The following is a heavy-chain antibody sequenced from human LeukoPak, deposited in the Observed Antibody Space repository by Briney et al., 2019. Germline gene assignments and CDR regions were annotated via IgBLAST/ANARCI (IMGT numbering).Heavy chain of an antibody. CDR1: GYTFTSYG. V-gene: IGHV1-18*01. CDR3: ARDGSITMVRGVIITGNWFDP. CDR2: ISAYNGNT. Sequence: GASVKVSCKASGYTFTSYGISWVRQAPGQGLEWMGWISAYNGNTNYAQKLQGRVTMTTDTSTSTAYMELRSLRSDDTAVYYCARDGSITMVRGVIITGNWFDPWGQGTLVTVSS. D-gene: IGHD3-10*01. J-gene: IGHJ5*02.